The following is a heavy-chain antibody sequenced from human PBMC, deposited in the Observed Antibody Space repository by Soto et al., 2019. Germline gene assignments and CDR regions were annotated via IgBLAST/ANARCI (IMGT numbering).Heavy chain of an antibody. D-gene: IGHD3-22*01. Sequence: ASVKVSCKTSGYTFTSYYIHWVRQAPGQRLEWMGWINPITGGTNYAPKFQGRVNMTRDTSITTAYMELSRLRSNDTAVYYCERKYYDSSERDYLDYWGQGTPVTVSS. CDR3: ERKYYDSSERDYLDY. CDR2: INPITGGT. CDR1: GYTFTSYY. V-gene: IGHV1-2*02. J-gene: IGHJ4*02.